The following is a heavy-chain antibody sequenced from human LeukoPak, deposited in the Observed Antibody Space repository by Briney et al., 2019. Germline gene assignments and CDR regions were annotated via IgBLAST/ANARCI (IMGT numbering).Heavy chain of an antibody. V-gene: IGHV4-59*01. CDR3: ARVYYSSSYDYWYFDL. CDR2: IYYSGST. J-gene: IGHJ2*01. Sequence: PSETLSLTCTVSGGSIRSYYWSWIRQPPGKGLEWIGYIYYSGSTNYNPSLESRVTISVDTSKNQFSLKLSSVTAADTAVYYCARVYYSSSYDYWYFDLWGRGTLVTVSS. D-gene: IGHD6-13*01. CDR1: GGSIRSYY.